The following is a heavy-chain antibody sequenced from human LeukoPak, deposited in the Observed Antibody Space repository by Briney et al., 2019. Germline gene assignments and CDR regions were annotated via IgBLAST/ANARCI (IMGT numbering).Heavy chain of an antibody. CDR1: GGSFSGCY. CDR2: INHSGST. CDR3: ARGPSSVGDDY. V-gene: IGHV4-34*01. Sequence: PSETLSLACAVYGGSFSGCYWSWIRQPPGKGLEWIGEINHSGSTNYNPSLKSRVTISVDTSKNQFSLKLSSVTAADTAVYYCARGPSSVGDDYWGQGTLVTVSS. J-gene: IGHJ4*02. D-gene: IGHD6-19*01.